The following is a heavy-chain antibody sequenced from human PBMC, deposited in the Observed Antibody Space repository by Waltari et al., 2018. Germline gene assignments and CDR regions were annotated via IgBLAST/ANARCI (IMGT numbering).Heavy chain of an antibody. CDR3: ARVGGGEQQLENNWFDP. CDR1: GGSISSSSYY. D-gene: IGHD6-13*01. V-gene: IGHV4-39*07. CDR2: IYYRGST. Sequence: QLQLQESGPGLVKPSETLSLTCTVSGGSISSSSYYWGWIRPPPGKGLEWIGSIYYRGSTYYNPSLKSRVTISVETSKNQFSRKLSSVTAADTAVYYCARVGGGEQQLENNWFDPWGQGTLVTVSS. J-gene: IGHJ5*02.